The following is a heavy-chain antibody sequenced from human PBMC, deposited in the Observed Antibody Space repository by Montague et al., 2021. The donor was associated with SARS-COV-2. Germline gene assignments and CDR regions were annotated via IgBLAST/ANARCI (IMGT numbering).Heavy chain of an antibody. J-gene: IGHJ3*02. CDR3: ARHRANARSFDI. V-gene: IGHV4-39*01. D-gene: IGHD1-1*01. CDR1: GGSTTVSRYD. Sequence: SETLSLTCTVSGGSTTVSRYDWGWIRQPPGKGLEWIGSVHYTGTTSYNASLKSRLTISVDTSENQFSLKMTSVTASDTAVYYCARHRANARSFDIWGQGTMVTASS. CDR2: VHYTGTT.